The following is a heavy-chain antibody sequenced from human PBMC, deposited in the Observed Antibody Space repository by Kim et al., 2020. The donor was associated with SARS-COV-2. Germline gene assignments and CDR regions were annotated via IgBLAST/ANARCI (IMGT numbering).Heavy chain of an antibody. J-gene: IGHJ5*02. CDR2: IYWDDDK. V-gene: IGHV2-5*02. D-gene: IGHD1-1*01. CDR1: GFSLSTSGVG. CDR3: AYRLWHSNDWNVGWFDP. Sequence: SGPTLVNPTQTLTLTCSFSGFSLSTSGVGVGWIRQPPGNAPEWLATIYWDDDKRYSPSLRSRLSIIKDTSKNVVVLTMTNVDPMDTGTYYCAYRLWHSNDWNVGWFDPWGQGTLVIVPS.